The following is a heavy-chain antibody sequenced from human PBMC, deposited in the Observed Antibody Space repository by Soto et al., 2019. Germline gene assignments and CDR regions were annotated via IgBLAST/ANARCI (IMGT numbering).Heavy chain of an antibody. CDR2: IKTKSEGGPT. CDR1: GLPTSNAW. V-gene: IGHV3-15*07. J-gene: IGHJ6*02. CDR3: TTGSVEGV. Sequence: GGSLRLSCAASGLPTSNAWMNWVRQAPGKGLEWVGRIKTKSEGGPTDYAAAVKGRFTVSRDDSKNTLYLQMNSLKTEDTAVYYCTTGSVEGVWGQGTTVTVSS.